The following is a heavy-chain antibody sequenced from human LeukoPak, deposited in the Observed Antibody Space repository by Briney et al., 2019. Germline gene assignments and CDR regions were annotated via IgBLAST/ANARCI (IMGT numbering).Heavy chain of an antibody. V-gene: IGHV3-30*02. Sequence: GGSLRLSCAASGFTFSSYGMHWVRQAPGKGLEWVAFIRYDGSNKYYADSVKGRFTISRDNSKNTLYLQMNSLRAEDTAVYYCAKDQGPGIVGAQQDWGQGTLVTVSS. CDR2: IRYDGSNK. CDR3: AKDQGPGIVGAQQD. CDR1: GFTFSSYG. J-gene: IGHJ4*02. D-gene: IGHD1-26*01.